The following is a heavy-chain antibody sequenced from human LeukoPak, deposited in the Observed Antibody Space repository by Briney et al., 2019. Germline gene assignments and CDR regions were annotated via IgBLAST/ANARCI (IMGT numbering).Heavy chain of an antibody. CDR3: AKERHYDILTGSTLT. Sequence: SGGSLRLSCAASGFTFSSYGMHWVRQAPGKGLEWVAVIWYDGTNKNYADAVKGRFTISRDNSKNTLYLQMNSLRAEDTAVYYCAKERHYDILTGSTLTWGQGTLVTVSS. V-gene: IGHV3-30*02. CDR1: GFTFSSYG. D-gene: IGHD3-9*01. J-gene: IGHJ4*02. CDR2: IWYDGTNK.